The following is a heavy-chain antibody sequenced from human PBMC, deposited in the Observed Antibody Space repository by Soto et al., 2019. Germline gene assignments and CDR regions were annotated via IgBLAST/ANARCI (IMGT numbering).Heavy chain of an antibody. CDR3: SRGXDSNYEA. CDR1: GFTSSXXX. D-gene: IGHD4-4*01. V-gene: IGHV3-72*01. Sequence: SCAASGFTSSXXXXXWVRQAXGXXLEWLARIRSKANSYSTEYAASVKGRFSISRDASKNSVYLQMNSLRTDDTAVYYCSRGXDSNYEAWGQGTLVTVSS. J-gene: IGHJ5*02. CDR2: IRSKANSYST.